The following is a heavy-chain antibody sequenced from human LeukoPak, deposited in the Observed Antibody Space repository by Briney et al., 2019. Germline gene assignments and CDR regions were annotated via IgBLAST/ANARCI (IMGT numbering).Heavy chain of an antibody. CDR3: ARVTAMAYYYYYMDV. D-gene: IGHD5-18*01. V-gene: IGHV1-18*01. CDR1: GYTFTSYG. CDR2: ICAYNGNT. Sequence: ASVKVSCKASGYTFTSYGISWVRQAPGQGLEWMGWICAYNGNTSYAQKLQGRVTMTTDTSTSTDYMELRSLRSDDTAVYYCARVTAMAYYYYYMDVWGKGTTVTVSS. J-gene: IGHJ6*03.